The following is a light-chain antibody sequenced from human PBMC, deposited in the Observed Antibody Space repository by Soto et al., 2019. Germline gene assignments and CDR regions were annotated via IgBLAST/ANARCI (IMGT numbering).Light chain of an antibody. CDR1: QSVSSN. CDR3: QQYNNWPPLT. J-gene: IGKJ4*01. V-gene: IGKV3D-15*01. CDR2: GAS. Sequence: EIVMTQSPATLSVSPGERATLSCRASQSVSSNLAWYQQKPGQAPRLLIYGASIRATGIPARFSGSGSGTEFTLTISSLQSDDVAVYYCQQYNNWPPLTFGGGTKVEIK.